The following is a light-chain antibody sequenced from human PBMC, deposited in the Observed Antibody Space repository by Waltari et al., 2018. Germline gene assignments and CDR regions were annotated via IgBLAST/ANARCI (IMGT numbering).Light chain of an antibody. J-gene: IGLJ2*01. CDR3: GTWDNTLSANTLSAV. CDR1: TSNIGNNY. CDR2: ATD. Sequence: QSVLTQPPSVSAAPGQKVTISCSGSTSNIGNNYVSWYQQFPGAAPKVPIYATDKRTTGIPDRVSGSKVGTSATLAITGLQTGDEADYYCGTWDNTLSANTLSAVFGGGTKVTVL. V-gene: IGLV1-51*02.